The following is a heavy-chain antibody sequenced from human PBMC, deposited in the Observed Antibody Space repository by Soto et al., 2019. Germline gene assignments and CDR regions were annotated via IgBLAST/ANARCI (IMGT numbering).Heavy chain of an antibody. J-gene: IGHJ4*02. CDR1: GFTFSTYS. CDR3: AKDQESYYDSSGYLD. V-gene: IGHV3-30*04. D-gene: IGHD3-22*01. CDR2: VSFYENNK. Sequence: GGSLRLSCAASGFTFSTYSIHWVRQAPGKGLEWVAAVSFYENNKYYADSVKGRFTISRDNSKNTVFLQMNSLRAEDTAVYYCAKDQESYYDSSGYLDWGQGTLVTVSS.